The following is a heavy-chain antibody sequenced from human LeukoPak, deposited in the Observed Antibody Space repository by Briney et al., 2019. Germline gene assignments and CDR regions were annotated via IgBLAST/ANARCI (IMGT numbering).Heavy chain of an antibody. Sequence: ASVKVSCKVSGNPLSEVSLNWVRQAPGKGLEWMGGFDPEDEEIIYAPKFQARVTLTADESTNTVFMRLTSLRSDDTAVYYCATDRSGYDLGYYGLDVWGRGTTVTVS. CDR1: GNPLSEVS. D-gene: IGHD5-12*01. CDR3: ATDRSGYDLGYYGLDV. V-gene: IGHV1-24*01. CDR2: FDPEDEEI. J-gene: IGHJ6*02.